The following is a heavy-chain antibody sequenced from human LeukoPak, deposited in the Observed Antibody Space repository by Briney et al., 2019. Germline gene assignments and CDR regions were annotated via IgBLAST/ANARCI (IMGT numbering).Heavy chain of an antibody. CDR3: ARHEYSGSYYGLSWFDP. D-gene: IGHD1-26*01. J-gene: IGHJ5*02. CDR1: GGSISSSGYY. Sequence: SETLSLTCTVSGGSISSSGYYWGWIRQPPGKGLEWIASIYYSGSTYYNPSLKSRVTISVDTSNNQLSLKLSYLTAADTAVHYCARHEYSGSYYGLSWFDPWGQGTLVPVSS. CDR2: IYYSGST. V-gene: IGHV4-39*01.